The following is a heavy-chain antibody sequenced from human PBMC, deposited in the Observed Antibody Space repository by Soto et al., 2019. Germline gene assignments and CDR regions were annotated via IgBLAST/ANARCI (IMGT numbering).Heavy chain of an antibody. Sequence: ASVKVSCKASGGTFSSYAISWVRQAPGQGLEWMGGIIPIFGTANYAQKFQGRVTITADESTSTAYMELSSLRSEDTAVYYCARDKLRDGYNYWYFDLWGRGTLVTVSS. J-gene: IGHJ2*01. CDR2: IIPIFGTA. CDR1: GGTFSSYA. CDR3: ARDKLRDGYNYWYFDL. D-gene: IGHD5-12*01. V-gene: IGHV1-69*13.